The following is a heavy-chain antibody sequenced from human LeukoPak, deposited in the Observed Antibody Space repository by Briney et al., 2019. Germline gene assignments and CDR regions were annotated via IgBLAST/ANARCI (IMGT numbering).Heavy chain of an antibody. D-gene: IGHD6-19*01. Sequence: GGSLRLSCAASGFTFSSYAMSWVRQAPGKGLEWVSAISGSGGSTYYADSVKGRFTISRDNSKDTVYLEMNSLRPDDTAVYYCAKVKGIASGLYYFFYMDVWGKGTTVTVSS. CDR2: ISGSGGST. J-gene: IGHJ6*03. CDR3: AKVKGIASGLYYFFYMDV. CDR1: GFTFSSYA. V-gene: IGHV3-23*01.